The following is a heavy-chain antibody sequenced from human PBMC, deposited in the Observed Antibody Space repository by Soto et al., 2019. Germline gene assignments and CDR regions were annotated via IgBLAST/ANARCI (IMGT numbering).Heavy chain of an antibody. CDR2: IIPIFGTA. V-gene: IGHV1-69*13. J-gene: IGHJ3*02. CDR3: ARPDRPYYYDSSGYPHAFDI. Sequence: SVKVSCKASGGTFSSYSISWVRQAPGQGLEWMGGIIPIFGTANYAQKFQGRVTITADESTSTAYMELSSLRSEDTAVYYCARPDRPYYYDSSGYPHAFDIWGQGTMVTVSS. CDR1: GGTFSSYS. D-gene: IGHD3-22*01.